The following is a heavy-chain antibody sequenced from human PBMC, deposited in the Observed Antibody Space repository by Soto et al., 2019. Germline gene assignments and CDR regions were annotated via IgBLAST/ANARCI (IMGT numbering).Heavy chain of an antibody. CDR1: GDSISGCDYF. Sequence: SESLSLTCSVYGDSISGCDYFWGWVRQPPGKGLAWIGSVCSSGTTYYNPSLKSRVTISVDTSNNQFSLSLTSVTAADTAVYFCGRHRRETRTYAQPLDNWGQGILVTVSS. J-gene: IGHJ4*02. CDR2: VCSSGTT. D-gene: IGHD1-7*01. CDR3: GRHRRETRTYAQPLDN. V-gene: IGHV4-39*01.